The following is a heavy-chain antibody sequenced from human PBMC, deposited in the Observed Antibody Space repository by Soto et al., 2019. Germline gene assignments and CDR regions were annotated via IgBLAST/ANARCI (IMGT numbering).Heavy chain of an antibody. V-gene: IGHV1-69*01. J-gene: IGHJ6*02. CDR3: ARSRDGSNYLDYYYGMDV. CDR2: IIPIFGTA. CDR1: GGTFSSYA. D-gene: IGHD5-12*01. Sequence: QVQLVQSGAEVKKPGSSVKVSCKASGGTFSSYAISWVRQAPGQGLEWMGGIIPIFGTANYAQKFQGRVTITADESTSTAYMELSSLRSEDTAVYYCARSRDGSNYLDYYYGMDVWGQGTTVTVSS.